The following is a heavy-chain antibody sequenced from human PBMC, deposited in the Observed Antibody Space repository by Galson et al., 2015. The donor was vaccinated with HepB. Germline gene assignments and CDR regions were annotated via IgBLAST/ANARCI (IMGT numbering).Heavy chain of an antibody. CDR2: ISGSDDGT. D-gene: IGHD2-8*02. Sequence: SLRLSCAASGFTFSTYAMSWVRHTPGKGLEWVAAISGSDDGTYNAASVRGRFTISRDDSKNTLYLQMNRLRAEDTATYYCAKGMAGSCTRVLCYSFDYWGQGSLVTVSS. CDR1: GFTFSTYA. V-gene: IGHV3-23*01. J-gene: IGHJ4*02. CDR3: AKGMAGSCTRVLCYSFDY.